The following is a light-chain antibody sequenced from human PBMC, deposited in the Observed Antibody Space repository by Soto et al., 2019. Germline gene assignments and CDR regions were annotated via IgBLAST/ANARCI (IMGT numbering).Light chain of an antibody. CDR3: QQYNNWPWT. J-gene: IGKJ1*01. CDR2: AAS. V-gene: IGKV1-39*01. Sequence: DIQMTQSPSSLSASVGDTVTITCRASQSISVHLNWYQQKPGKVPKLLIYAASNLQSGVPSSFSGSGSETDFALTISSLQSEDFAVYYCQQYNNWPWTFGQGTKVEIK. CDR1: QSISVH.